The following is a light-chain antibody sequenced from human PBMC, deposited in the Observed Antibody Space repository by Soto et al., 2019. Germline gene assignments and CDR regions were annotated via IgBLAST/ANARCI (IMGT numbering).Light chain of an antibody. CDR1: QIVGSY. CDR3: QPRSKWPQSFT. CDR2: DAS. Sequence: EIVLTQSPATLSLSPGERATLSCRASQIVGSYLAWYQQKPGQAPRLLIYDASNRATGIPARFSGSGSGTEFTLTISSIEPEDFAVYYCQPRSKWPQSFTFGPGTKVDIK. J-gene: IGKJ3*01. V-gene: IGKV3-11*01.